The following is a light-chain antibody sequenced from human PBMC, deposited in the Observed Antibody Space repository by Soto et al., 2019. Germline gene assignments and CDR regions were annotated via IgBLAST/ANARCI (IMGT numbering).Light chain of an antibody. V-gene: IGKV1-5*01. Sequence: DIQMTQSPSTLSASVGDRVTITCRASQNINSWLAWYRQKPGKAPNLLIYDASTLESGVPSRFSGSGSGTEFTLTISSLQPEDFATYYCQQFHSFSRTFGQGTKVEVK. CDR3: QQFHSFSRT. J-gene: IGKJ1*01. CDR2: DAS. CDR1: QNINSW.